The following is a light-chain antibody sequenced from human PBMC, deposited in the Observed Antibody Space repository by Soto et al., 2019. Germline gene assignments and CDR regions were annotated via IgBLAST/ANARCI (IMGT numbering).Light chain of an antibody. CDR2: DVT. V-gene: IGLV2-11*01. CDR3: CSNAGSYISV. CDR1: SGDVGGYNY. J-gene: IGLJ2*01. Sequence: QSALTQPRSVSGSPGQSVTISCTGTSGDVGGYNYVSWYRQHPGTAPKLLIYDVTKRPSGVPDRFSGSKSGNTASLTISGLQADDEADYYCCSNAGSYISVFGGGTQLTVL.